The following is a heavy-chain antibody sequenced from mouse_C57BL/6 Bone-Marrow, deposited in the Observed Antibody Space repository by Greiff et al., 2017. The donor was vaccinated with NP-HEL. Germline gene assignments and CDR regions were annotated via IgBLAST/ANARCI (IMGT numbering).Heavy chain of an antibody. V-gene: IGHV14-4*01. CDR2: IDPENGDT. Sequence: EVQLQQSGAELVGPGASVKLSCTASGFNIKDDYMHWVKQRPEQGLEWIGWIDPENGDTEYASKFQGKATITADTYSNTAYLQLSSLTSEDTAVYYCTTFITTVVEGFDYWGQGTTLTVSS. CDR3: TTFITTVVEGFDY. D-gene: IGHD1-1*01. CDR1: GFNIKDDY. J-gene: IGHJ2*01.